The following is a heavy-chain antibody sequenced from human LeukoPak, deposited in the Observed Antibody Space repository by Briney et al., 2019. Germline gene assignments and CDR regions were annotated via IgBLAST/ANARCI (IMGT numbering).Heavy chain of an antibody. D-gene: IGHD1/OR15-1a*01. CDR2: ISGSGGSI. J-gene: IGHJ4*02. CDR1: GFTFSSYS. CDR3: ARATNWNIYYFDN. V-gene: IGHV3-23*01. Sequence: GGSLRLSCAASGFTFSSYSMGWVRQDPGKGLEWVSGISGSGGSIHYAESVKGRFTISRDNAKNTLYMQMDSLRAEDTAAYFCARATNWNIYYFDNWGQGTLVTVSP.